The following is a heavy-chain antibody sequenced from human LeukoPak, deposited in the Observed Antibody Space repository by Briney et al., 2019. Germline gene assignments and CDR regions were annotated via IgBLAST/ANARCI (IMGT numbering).Heavy chain of an antibody. Sequence: SETLSLTCTVSGYSISSGYYWSWIRQPPGKGLEWIAYIYYSGSTNYNPSLKSRVTISVDTSKNQFSLKLSSVTAADTAVYYCARAGTATELVGDYWGQGTLVTVSS. D-gene: IGHD2-8*02. CDR1: GYSISSGYY. J-gene: IGHJ4*02. V-gene: IGHV4-59*08. CDR3: ARAGTATELVGDY. CDR2: IYYSGST.